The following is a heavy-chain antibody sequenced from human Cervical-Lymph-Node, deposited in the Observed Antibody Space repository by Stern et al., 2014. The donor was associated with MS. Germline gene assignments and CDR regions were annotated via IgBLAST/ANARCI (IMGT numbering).Heavy chain of an antibody. CDR3: ARDEGADY. CDR1: GYSFTSYF. CDR2: INPSDGNT. J-gene: IGHJ4*02. V-gene: IGHV1-46*01. Sequence: VQLVESGAEMKKPGASVKVSCMASGYSFTSYFIIWVRQAPGQGLEWMGIINPSDGNTNYAQKFQGRVVMTSDTSTGTVYLELSSLRSEDTAVYYCARDEGADYWGQGTLVTVSS.